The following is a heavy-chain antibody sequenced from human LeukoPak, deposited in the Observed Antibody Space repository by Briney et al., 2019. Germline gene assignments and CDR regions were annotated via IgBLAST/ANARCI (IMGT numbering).Heavy chain of an antibody. CDR2: ISGSDGST. CDR3: AKGMMVVPITVFDN. V-gene: IGHV3-23*01. D-gene: IGHD3-22*01. Sequence: GGSLRLSCAASGFIFSTYAMSWVRQAPGKGLEWVSVISGSDGSTYYADSVKGRFTISRDNSKNTLYLQMNSLRAEETAVYYCAKGMMVVPITVFDNWGQGTLVTVSS. J-gene: IGHJ4*02. CDR1: GFIFSTYA.